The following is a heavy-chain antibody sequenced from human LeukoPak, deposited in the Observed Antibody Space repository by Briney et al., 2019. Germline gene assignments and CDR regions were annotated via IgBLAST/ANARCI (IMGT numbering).Heavy chain of an antibody. D-gene: IGHD1/OR15-1a*01. CDR2: ISAYSGNT. CDR3: ARLELEQRSWFDL. CDR1: GYTFTSYR. V-gene: IGHV1-18*01. J-gene: IGHJ5*02. Sequence: EASVKVSFKASGYTFTSYRIPWVRQAPGQGLEWMGWISAYSGNTIYTQKFQGRLTMTTDTSPTTAYMELRSLRSDDTAVYYCARLELEQRSWFDLWGQGTLVTVSS.